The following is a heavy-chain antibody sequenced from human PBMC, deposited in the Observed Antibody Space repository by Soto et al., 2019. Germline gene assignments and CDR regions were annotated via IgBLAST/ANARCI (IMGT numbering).Heavy chain of an antibody. Sequence: QVQLVQSGAEVKKPGSSVKVSCKASGGIFSTYAISWLRQAPGQGLEWMGGIIPLFGTPNYAQRFQGRVNITADSSTSTAYMELSRLRSEYTAVYYCARDRDDYGSGNYYNRLDFWGQGTLVTVS. D-gene: IGHD3-10*01. V-gene: IGHV1-69*01. CDR1: GGIFSTYA. CDR2: IIPLFGTP. J-gene: IGHJ4*02. CDR3: ARDRDDYGSGNYYNRLDF.